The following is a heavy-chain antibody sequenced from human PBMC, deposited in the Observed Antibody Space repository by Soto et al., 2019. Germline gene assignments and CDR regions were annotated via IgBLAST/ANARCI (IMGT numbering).Heavy chain of an antibody. CDR3: ARVRVAARPDYYYYYGMDV. Sequence: PGGSLRLSCAASGFTFSSYGMHWVRQAPGKGLEWVAVIWYDGSNKYYADSVKGRFTISRDNSKNTLYLQMNSLRAEDTAVYYCARVRVAARPDYYYYYGMDVWGQGSTVTVSS. V-gene: IGHV3-33*01. J-gene: IGHJ6*02. CDR1: GFTFSSYG. D-gene: IGHD6-6*01. CDR2: IWYDGSNK.